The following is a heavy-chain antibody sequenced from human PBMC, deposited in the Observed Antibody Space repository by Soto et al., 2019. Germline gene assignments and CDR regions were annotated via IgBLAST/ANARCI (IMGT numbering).Heavy chain of an antibody. Sequence: QVQLVESGGGVVQPGRSLRLSCAASGFTFSSYGMHWVRQAPGKGLEWVAVIWYDGSNKYYADSVKGRFTISRDNSKNTLYLQMNSLRAEDTAVYYCEASSGYNWFDPWGQGTLVTVSS. V-gene: IGHV3-33*01. D-gene: IGHD3-22*01. CDR1: GFTFSSYG. CDR3: EASSGYNWFDP. J-gene: IGHJ5*02. CDR2: IWYDGSNK.